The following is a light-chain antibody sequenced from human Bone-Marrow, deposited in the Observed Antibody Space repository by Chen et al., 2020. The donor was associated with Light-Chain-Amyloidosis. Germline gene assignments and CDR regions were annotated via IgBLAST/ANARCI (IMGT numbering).Light chain of an antibody. Sequence: ELTQPSSVSVTAGQAVRTPCSGDDLPTKYAYWYQQKPGQAPVLVIHRDTERPSGISERFSGSSSGTTATLTISGVQAEDEADYHCQSADSSGTYEVIFGGGTKLTVL. CDR3: QSADSSGTYEVI. V-gene: IGLV3-25*03. CDR2: RDT. J-gene: IGLJ2*01. CDR1: DLPTKY.